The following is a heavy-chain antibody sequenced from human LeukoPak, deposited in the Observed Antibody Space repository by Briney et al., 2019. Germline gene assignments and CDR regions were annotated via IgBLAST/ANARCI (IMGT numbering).Heavy chain of an antibody. CDR3: ARAARGRGVAPAADNWFDP. CDR2: INPNSGGT. CDR1: GYTFTGYY. J-gene: IGHJ5*02. D-gene: IGHD2-2*01. Sequence: GASAKVSCKASGYTFTGYYMHWVRQAPGQGLEWMGWINPNSGGTNYAQKFQGRVTMTRDTSISTAYMELSRLRSDDTAVYYCARAARGRGVAPAADNWFDPWGQGTLVTVSS. V-gene: IGHV1-2*02.